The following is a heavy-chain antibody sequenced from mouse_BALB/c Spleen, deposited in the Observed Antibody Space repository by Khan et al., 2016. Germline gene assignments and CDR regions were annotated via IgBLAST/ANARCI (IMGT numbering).Heavy chain of an antibody. CDR1: GYSITSGYN. CDR3: ACYYNGSSSIY. D-gene: IGHD1-1*01. V-gene: IGHV3-1*02. CDR2: IHHSGNT. J-gene: IGHJ2*01. Sequence: EVQLQESGPDLVKPSQSLSLTCTVSGYSITSGYNWHWIRQFPGNKLEWMGYIHHSGNTNYNPSLKSRISITRDTSKNQFFLQLSSVTTEDTATYYCACYYNGSSSIYWGQGTTLTVSS.